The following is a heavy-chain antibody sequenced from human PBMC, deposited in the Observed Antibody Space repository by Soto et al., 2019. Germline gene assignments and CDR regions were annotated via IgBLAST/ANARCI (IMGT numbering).Heavy chain of an antibody. Sequence: EVQLVESGGGLVQPRGSLRLSCAASGFTFSSYWMHWVRQAPGKGLLWVSRINSDGSSTSFADSVKGRFTISRDNAKNTLYLQMNSLRAEDTAVYYCTRDDEQWLVPTFDCWGQGTLVTVSS. J-gene: IGHJ4*02. V-gene: IGHV3-74*01. D-gene: IGHD6-19*01. CDR2: INSDGSST. CDR1: GFTFSSYW. CDR3: TRDDEQWLVPTFDC.